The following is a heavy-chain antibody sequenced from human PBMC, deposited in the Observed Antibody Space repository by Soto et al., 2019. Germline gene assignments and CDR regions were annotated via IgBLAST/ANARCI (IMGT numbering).Heavy chain of an antibody. D-gene: IGHD1-1*01. Sequence: SETLSLTCAVSGDSVSNDNYYWSWIRQPPGKGLEWIGYIYYIGTTSYNPSLKSRVIISIDTSKNQFSLELTSVLAADTAVYYCAKNETTRPWFDPWGQGTLVTVSS. CDR3: AKNETTRPWFDP. CDR1: GDSVSNDNYY. J-gene: IGHJ5*02. CDR2: IYYIGTT. V-gene: IGHV4-61*01.